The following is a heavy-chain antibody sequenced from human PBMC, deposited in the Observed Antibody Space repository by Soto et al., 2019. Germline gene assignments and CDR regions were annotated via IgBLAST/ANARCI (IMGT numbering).Heavy chain of an antibody. CDR1: GFTFSSYA. D-gene: IGHD6-13*01. Sequence: GSLRLSCAASGFTFSSYAMSWVRQAPGKGLEWVSAISGSGGSTYYADSVKGRFTISRDNSKNTLYLQMNSLRAEDTAVYYCAKAVGSSSWGSRYFDYWGQGTLVTVSS. J-gene: IGHJ4*02. CDR2: ISGSGGST. V-gene: IGHV3-23*01. CDR3: AKAVGSSSWGSRYFDY.